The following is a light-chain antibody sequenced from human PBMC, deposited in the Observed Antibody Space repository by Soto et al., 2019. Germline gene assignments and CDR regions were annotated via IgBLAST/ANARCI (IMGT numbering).Light chain of an antibody. J-gene: IGLJ1*01. Sequence: RHPRSVSRSPGQSVTISCTGTRSDVGAYNYVSWYQQHPVKAPKLMICDVSQRPSGVPDRFSGSKSGNTASLTISGLQAEDEADYFCCSYAGGYTHYVFGTGTKVTVL. CDR2: DVS. V-gene: IGLV2-11*01. CDR1: RSDVGAYNY. CDR3: CSYAGGYTHYV.